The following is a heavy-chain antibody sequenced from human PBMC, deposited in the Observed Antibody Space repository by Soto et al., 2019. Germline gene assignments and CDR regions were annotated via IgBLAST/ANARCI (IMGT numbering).Heavy chain of an antibody. CDR3: ARVHITICGVVITPHEGSLDY. V-gene: IGHV1-18*01. CDR2: ISAYNGNT. D-gene: IGHD3-3*01. CDR1: GYTFTSYG. J-gene: IGHJ4*02. Sequence: ASVKVSCKASGYTFTSYGISWVRQAPGQGLEWMGWISAYNGNTNYAQKLQGRVTMTTDTSTSTAYMELRSLRSDDTAVYYCARVHITICGVVITPHEGSLDYWGQGTLVTVSS.